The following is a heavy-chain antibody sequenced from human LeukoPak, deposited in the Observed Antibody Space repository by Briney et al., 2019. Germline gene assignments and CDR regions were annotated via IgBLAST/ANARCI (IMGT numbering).Heavy chain of an antibody. CDR1: GYSISSGYY. V-gene: IGHV4-38-2*02. J-gene: IGHJ4*02. CDR3: ARPYSSSLWALGY. Sequence: SETLSLTCTVSGYSISSGYYWGWIRQPPGKGLEWIGSICHSGSTYYNPSLKSRVTISVDTSKNQFSLKLSSVTAADTAVYYCARPYSSSLWALGYWGQGTLVTVSS. D-gene: IGHD6-13*01. CDR2: ICHSGST.